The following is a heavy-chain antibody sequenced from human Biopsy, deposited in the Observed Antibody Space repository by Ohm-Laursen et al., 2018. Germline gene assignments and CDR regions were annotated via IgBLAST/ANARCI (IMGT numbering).Heavy chain of an antibody. CDR3: ATKLTGYFHH. J-gene: IGHJ1*01. CDR1: GGTFSNYG. Sequence: SVKVSCKAPGGTFSNYGVNWVRQAPGQGLEWLGGNIPILGTGNYAQKFQDRVTVAADTSTSAATMELRSLRSDDTAVYYCATKLTGYFHHWGQGTLVIVSS. CDR2: NIPILGTG. D-gene: IGHD3-9*01. V-gene: IGHV1-69*06.